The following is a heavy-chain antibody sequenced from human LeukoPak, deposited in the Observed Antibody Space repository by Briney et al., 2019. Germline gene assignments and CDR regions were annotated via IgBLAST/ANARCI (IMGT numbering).Heavy chain of an antibody. J-gene: IGHJ4*02. D-gene: IGHD5-18*01. CDR2: TYHSGTT. Sequence: PSENLSCNCAGYSGTFSGYYWGRNRQRPGNGLEWIGETYHSGTTNSKPSLKSRVTISVDKSKHQFSLNLPSVTAADTAVYYCARVFTPWSYSHGFYFDYWGQGTLVTVSS. CDR3: ARVFTPWSYSHGFYFDY. V-gene: IGHV4-34*01. CDR1: SGTFSGYY.